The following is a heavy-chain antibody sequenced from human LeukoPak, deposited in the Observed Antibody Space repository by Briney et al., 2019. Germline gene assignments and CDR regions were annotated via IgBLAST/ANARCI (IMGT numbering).Heavy chain of an antibody. CDR3: ARLMYYYYMDV. V-gene: IGHV4-39*07. J-gene: IGHJ6*03. D-gene: IGHD2-8*01. CDR1: GGSISGSSYY. CDR2: IYYSGST. Sequence: PETLSLTCTVSGGSISGSSYYWGWIRQPPGKGLEWIGSIYYSGSTYYNPSLKSRVTISVDTSKNQFSLKLSSVTAADTAVYYCARLMYYYYMDVWGKGTTVTVFS.